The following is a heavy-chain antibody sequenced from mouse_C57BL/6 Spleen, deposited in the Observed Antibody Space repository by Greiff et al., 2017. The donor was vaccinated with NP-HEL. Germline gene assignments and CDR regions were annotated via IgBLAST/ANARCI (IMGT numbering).Heavy chain of an antibody. CDR1: GYSFTGYF. D-gene: IGHD1-1*01. Sequence: VQLQQSGPELVKPGDSVKISCKASGYSFTGYFMNWVMQSHGKSLEWIGRINPYNGDTFYNQKFKGKATLTVDKSSSTAHMELRSLTSEDSAVYYCATLSSSGYFDVWGTGTTVTVSS. V-gene: IGHV1-20*01. J-gene: IGHJ1*03. CDR2: INPYNGDT. CDR3: ATLSSSGYFDV.